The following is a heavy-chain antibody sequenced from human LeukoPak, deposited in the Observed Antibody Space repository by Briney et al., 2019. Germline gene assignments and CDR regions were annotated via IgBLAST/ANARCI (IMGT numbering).Heavy chain of an antibody. V-gene: IGHV3-15*01. J-gene: IGHJ6*02. CDR3: TTEGVIAAATYGMDV. D-gene: IGHD6-13*01. CDR2: IKSKTDGGTT. Sequence: GGSLRLSCAASGFTFSNAWMSWVRQAPGKGLERVGRIKSKTDGGTTDYAAPVKGRFTISRDDSKNTLYLQMNSLKTEDTAVYYCTTEGVIAAATYGMDVWGQGTTVTVSS. CDR1: GFTFSNAW.